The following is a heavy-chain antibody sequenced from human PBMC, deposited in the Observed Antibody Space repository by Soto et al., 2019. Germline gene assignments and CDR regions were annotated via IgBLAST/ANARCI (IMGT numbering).Heavy chain of an antibody. CDR2: IRNRAKSYTT. CDR3: VRVNYFDNSGSSLDAFDI. J-gene: IGHJ3*02. D-gene: IGHD3-22*01. Sequence: PGGSLRLSCAVSGFTFSDHLVDWVRQAPGKGLEWVGRIRNRAKSYTTQYAASVKGRFTISRDDSQKSLYLQMHSLGTGDTALYYCVRVNYFDNSGSSLDAFDIWGQGTMVTVSS. V-gene: IGHV3-72*01. CDR1: GFTFSDHL.